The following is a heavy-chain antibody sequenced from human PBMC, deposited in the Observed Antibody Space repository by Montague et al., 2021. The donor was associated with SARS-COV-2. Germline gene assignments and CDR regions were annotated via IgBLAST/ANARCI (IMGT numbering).Heavy chain of an antibody. Sequence: SETLSLTCTVSGGSITNNIDYWAWIRQPPGKGLEWIGSIYYTGNTYYNPSLKSRVTISVVTSKNHFTLKLSSVTAAETAVYYCARLKRYFDSSDATAAFDFWGQGTKVAVSS. CDR2: IYYTGNT. V-gene: IGHV4-39*02. D-gene: IGHD3-22*01. CDR1: GGSITNNIDY. J-gene: IGHJ3*01. CDR3: ARLKRYFDSSDATAAFDF.